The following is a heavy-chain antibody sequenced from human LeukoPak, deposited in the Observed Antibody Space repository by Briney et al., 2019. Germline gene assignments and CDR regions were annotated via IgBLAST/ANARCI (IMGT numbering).Heavy chain of an antibody. CDR2: ISSSSSYI. D-gene: IGHD5-24*01. CDR1: GFTFSSYS. V-gene: IGHV3-21*01. J-gene: IGHJ4*02. CDR3: ARDQVEMATIPFDY. Sequence: GGSLRLSCAASGFTFSSYSMNWVRQAPGKGLEWVSSISSSSSYIYYADSVKGRFTISRDNAKNSLYLQMNSMRAEDTAVYYCARDQVEMATIPFDYWGQGTLVTVSS.